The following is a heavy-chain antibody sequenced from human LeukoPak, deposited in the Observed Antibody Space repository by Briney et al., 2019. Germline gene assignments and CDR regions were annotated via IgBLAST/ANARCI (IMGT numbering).Heavy chain of an antibody. CDR2: FYNSGST. V-gene: IGHV4-39*01. J-gene: IGHJ4*02. D-gene: IGHD2-2*01. Sequence: SETLSLTCSVSGGSITSVTYYWGWIRQPPGKGLEWIGSFYNSGSTYYNPSLKSRVTISVDTSENQFSLKLTSVTAADTAVYYCVLMPGYWGQGTLVTVSS. CDR3: VLMPGY. CDR1: GGSITSVTYY.